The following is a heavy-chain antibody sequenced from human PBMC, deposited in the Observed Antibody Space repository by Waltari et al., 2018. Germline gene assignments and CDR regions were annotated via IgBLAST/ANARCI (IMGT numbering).Heavy chain of an antibody. CDR2: IYHSGST. D-gene: IGHD2-21*02. CDR1: GYSISSGYY. J-gene: IGHJ3*01. CDR3: ARQEHDYGGNSVN. V-gene: IGHV4-38-2*01. Sequence: QVQLQESGPGLVKPSETLSLTCAVSGYSISSGYYWGWIRQPPGKGLEWIGSIYHSGSTYYNPSLKSRVTISVDTSKNQFSLKLSSVTAADTAVYYCARQEHDYGGNSVNWGQGTMVTVSS.